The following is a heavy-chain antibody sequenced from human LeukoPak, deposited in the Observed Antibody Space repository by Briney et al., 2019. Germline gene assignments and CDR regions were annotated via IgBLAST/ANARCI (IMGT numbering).Heavy chain of an antibody. J-gene: IGHJ3*02. D-gene: IGHD3-10*01. CDR3: ARDIQVRGVIAYDAFDI. Sequence: PSETLSLTCTVSGYSISSGYYWGWIRQPPGKGLEWIGRIYHSGSTYYNPSLKSRVTISVDTSKNQFSLKLSSVTAADTAVYYCARDIQVRGVIAYDAFDIWGQGTMVTVSS. CDR1: GYSISSGYY. V-gene: IGHV4-38-2*02. CDR2: IYHSGST.